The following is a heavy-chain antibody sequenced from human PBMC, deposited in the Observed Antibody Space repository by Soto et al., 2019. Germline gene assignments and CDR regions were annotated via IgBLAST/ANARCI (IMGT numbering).Heavy chain of an antibody. CDR1: GFTFSSYG. CDR3: AKDLRVVTAIHYYGMDV. J-gene: IGHJ6*02. D-gene: IGHD2-21*02. Sequence: QVQLVESGGGMVQPGRSLRLSCAASGFTFSSYGMHWVRQAPGKGLEWVAVISYDGSNKYYADSVKGRFTISRDNSKNTLYLQMNSLRAEDTAVYYCAKDLRVVTAIHYYGMDVWGQGTTVTVSS. V-gene: IGHV3-30*18. CDR2: ISYDGSNK.